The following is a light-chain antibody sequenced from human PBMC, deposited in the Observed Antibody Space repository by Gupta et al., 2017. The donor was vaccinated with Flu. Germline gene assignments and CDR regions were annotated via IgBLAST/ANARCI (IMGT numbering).Light chain of an antibody. CDR1: SSNIGSRT. CDR2: NSN. V-gene: IGLV1-44*01. Sequence: QSLLTHRPSVSGTPGQRVTIACSGSSSNIGSRTVNWYQQLPGTAPKLLIYNSNQRPSGVPDRFSGSKSGNSASLAIGGLQYEDEAEYYCSAWDDSLNGFVFGTGTKVSVL. J-gene: IGLJ1*01. CDR3: SAWDDSLNGFV.